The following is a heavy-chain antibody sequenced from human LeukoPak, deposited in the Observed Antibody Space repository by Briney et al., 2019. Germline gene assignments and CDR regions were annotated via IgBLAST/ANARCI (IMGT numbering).Heavy chain of an antibody. V-gene: IGHV1-18*01. Sequence: GASVNVSCKASGYTFTSYGISWVRQAPGQGLEWMGWISAYNGNTNYAQKLQGRVTMTTDTSTSTAYMELRSLRSDDTAVYYCARAAKASLLYYFDYWGQGTLVTVSS. CDR3: ARAAKASLLYYFDY. CDR1: GYTFTSYG. J-gene: IGHJ4*02. D-gene: IGHD2-15*01. CDR2: ISAYNGNT.